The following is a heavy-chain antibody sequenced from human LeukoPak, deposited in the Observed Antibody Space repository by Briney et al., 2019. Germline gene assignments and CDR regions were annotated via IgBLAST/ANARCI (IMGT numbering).Heavy chain of an antibody. Sequence: SETLSLTCTVSGGSISSGGYYWSWIRQHPGKGLEWIGYIYYSGSTYYNPSLKSRVTISVDTSKNQFSLKLSSVTAADTAVYYWGRENENLYYDSSGYSSDVFDIWGKGKMSTFSS. CDR2: IYYSGST. CDR3: GRENENLYYDSSGYSSDVFDI. CDR1: GGSISSGGYY. V-gene: IGHV4-31*03. D-gene: IGHD3-22*01. J-gene: IGHJ3*02.